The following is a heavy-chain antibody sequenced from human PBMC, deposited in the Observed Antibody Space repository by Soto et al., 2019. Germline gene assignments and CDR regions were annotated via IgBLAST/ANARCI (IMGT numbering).Heavy chain of an antibody. D-gene: IGHD5-18*01. Sequence: SVKVSCKASGGTFGSQGIAWVRQAPGHGLEWMGGFIAMLGTPTYAKKVQGRATISADESLTSSYLALRSLRSEDTGVYFCARGAMANFDYWGQGTVVTVSS. CDR1: GGTFGSQG. CDR2: FIAMLGTP. CDR3: ARGAMANFDY. J-gene: IGHJ4*02. V-gene: IGHV1-69*13.